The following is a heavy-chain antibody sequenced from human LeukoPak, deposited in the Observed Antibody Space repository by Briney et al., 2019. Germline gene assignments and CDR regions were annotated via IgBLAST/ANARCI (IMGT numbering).Heavy chain of an antibody. D-gene: IGHD3-10*01. V-gene: IGHV3-74*01. CDR3: ARDPYYGSGSYADNWFDP. Sequence: PGGSLRLSCAASGFTFSSYWMHWVRQAPGKGLVWVSRINSDGSSTSYADSVKGRFTISSDNAKNTLYLQMNSLRAEDTAVYYCARDPYYGSGSYADNWFDPWGQGTLVTVSS. CDR1: GFTFSSYW. J-gene: IGHJ5*02. CDR2: INSDGSST.